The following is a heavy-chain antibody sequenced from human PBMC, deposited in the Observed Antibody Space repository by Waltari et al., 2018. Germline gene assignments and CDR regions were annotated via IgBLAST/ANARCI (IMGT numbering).Heavy chain of an antibody. V-gene: IGHV3-21*01. Sequence: EVQLVESGGGLVKPGGSLSPSCAASGFTFSSYRRNWVRQAPGKGLEWVSSISSSSSYIYYADSVKGRFTISRDNAKNSLYLQMNSLRAEDTAVYYCARDLDSSGWHYYYGMDVWGQGTTVTVSS. CDR2: ISSSSSYI. D-gene: IGHD6-19*01. J-gene: IGHJ6*02. CDR1: GFTFSSYR. CDR3: ARDLDSSGWHYYYGMDV.